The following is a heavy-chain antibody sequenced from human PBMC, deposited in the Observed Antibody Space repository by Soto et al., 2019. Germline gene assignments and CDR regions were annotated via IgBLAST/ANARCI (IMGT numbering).Heavy chain of an antibody. Sequence: LRLSCAASGFTFSSYGMHWVRQAPGKGLEWVAVIWYDGSNKYYADSVKGRFTISRDNSKNTLYLQMNSLRAEDTAVYYCARGAAAGSMTNYYGMDVWGQGTTVTVSS. D-gene: IGHD6-13*01. V-gene: IGHV3-33*01. CDR2: IWYDGSNK. CDR1: GFTFSSYG. J-gene: IGHJ6*02. CDR3: ARGAAAGSMTNYYGMDV.